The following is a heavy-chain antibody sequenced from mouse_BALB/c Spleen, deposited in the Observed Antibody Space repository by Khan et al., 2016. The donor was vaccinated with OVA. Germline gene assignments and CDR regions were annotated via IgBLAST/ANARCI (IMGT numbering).Heavy chain of an antibody. CDR3: ARVYGGDFDY. CDR1: GYSITSDYA. V-gene: IGHV3-2*02. Sequence: SGPGLVKPSQSLSLICTVTGYSITSDYAWNWIRQFPGNKLEWMGFISYSGNTNYNPSLKSRISITRDTSKNQFFLHLNSVTTEDTATYYCARVYGGDFDYWGQGTTLTVSS. D-gene: IGHD1-1*01. CDR2: ISYSGNT. J-gene: IGHJ2*01.